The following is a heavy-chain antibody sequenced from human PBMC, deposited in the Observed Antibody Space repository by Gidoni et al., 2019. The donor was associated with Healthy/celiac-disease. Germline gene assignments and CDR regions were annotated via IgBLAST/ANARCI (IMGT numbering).Heavy chain of an antibody. CDR3: ARVPGYSSSTGAFDI. CDR1: GFSPSTSGMR. CDR2: IDWDDDK. J-gene: IGHJ3*02. D-gene: IGHD6-13*01. Sequence: QVTLKESGPALVTPTQTLTLTCPFSGFSPSTSGMRVSWIRQPPGKALEWLARIDWDDDKFYSTSLKTRLTISKDTSKNQVVLTMTNMDPVDTATYYCARVPGYSSSTGAFDIWGQGTMVTVSS. V-gene: IGHV2-70*04.